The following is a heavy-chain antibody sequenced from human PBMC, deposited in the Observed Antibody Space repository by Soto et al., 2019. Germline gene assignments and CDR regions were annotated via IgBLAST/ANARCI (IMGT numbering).Heavy chain of an antibody. J-gene: IGHJ5*02. CDR2: ISGSGSTI. D-gene: IGHD2-15*01. Sequence: GGSLKLSCAAYGFTFSDYYLSWIRRAPGKGLEWVSYISGSGSTIYYADSVKGRFTISRDNAKKSLYLQMNSLRAEDTAVYYCARDHCSGGSCYSESWFDPWGQGT. CDR3: ARDHCSGGSCYSESWFDP. V-gene: IGHV3-11*01. CDR1: GFTFSDYY.